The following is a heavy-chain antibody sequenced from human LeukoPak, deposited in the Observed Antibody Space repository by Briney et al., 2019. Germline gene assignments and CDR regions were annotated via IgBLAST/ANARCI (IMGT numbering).Heavy chain of an antibody. CDR3: ARIVEMATDGMDV. Sequence: SVKVSCKASGGTFSSYAISWVRQAPGQGLEWMGGIIPIFGKANYAQKFQGRVTITADESTSTAYMELSSLRSEDTAVYYCARIVEMATDGMDVWGQGTTVTVSS. CDR2: IIPIFGKA. J-gene: IGHJ6*02. CDR1: GGTFSSYA. V-gene: IGHV1-69*13. D-gene: IGHD5-24*01.